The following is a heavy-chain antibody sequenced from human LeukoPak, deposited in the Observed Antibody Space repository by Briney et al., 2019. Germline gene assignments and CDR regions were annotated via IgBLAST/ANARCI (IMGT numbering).Heavy chain of an antibody. V-gene: IGHV3-23*01. Sequence: EGSLRLSCAASGFTFSSYAMNWVRQAPGKGLEWVSVISGSGADTYYADSVGGRFTISRDNSKNTLYLQMNSLRAEDTAVYYCARGKGSKVGAANFDYWGQGTLVTVSS. CDR3: ARGKGSKVGAANFDY. D-gene: IGHD1-26*01. CDR1: GFTFSSYA. CDR2: ISGSGADT. J-gene: IGHJ4*02.